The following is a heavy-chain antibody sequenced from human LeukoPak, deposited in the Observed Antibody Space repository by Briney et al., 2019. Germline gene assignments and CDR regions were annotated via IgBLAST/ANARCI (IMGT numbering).Heavy chain of an antibody. Sequence: GGSLRLSCAASGFTFSSYSMNWARQAPGKGLEWVSSISSSSSYIYYADSVKGRFTISRDNAKNSLYLQMNSLRAEDTAVYYCARVRMRHDYYDSSGHDYWGQGTLVTVSS. CDR1: GFTFSSYS. CDR2: ISSSSSYI. V-gene: IGHV3-21*01. J-gene: IGHJ4*02. CDR3: ARVRMRHDYYDSSGHDY. D-gene: IGHD3-22*01.